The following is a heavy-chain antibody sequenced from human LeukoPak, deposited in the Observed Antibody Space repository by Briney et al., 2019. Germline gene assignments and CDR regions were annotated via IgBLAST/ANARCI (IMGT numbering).Heavy chain of an antibody. D-gene: IGHD2-2*01. CDR2: MNPNGISA. Sequence: ASVKVSCKASGYPLSIYDVNWVRQAPGQGLEWMGWMNPNGISAGYAQKFQDRVTMTMNTSTNTAYMELSSLRSEDTAVYYCARGRMSTLWGQGTLVTVSS. J-gene: IGHJ4*02. CDR3: ARGRMSTL. CDR1: GYPLSIYD. V-gene: IGHV1-8*01.